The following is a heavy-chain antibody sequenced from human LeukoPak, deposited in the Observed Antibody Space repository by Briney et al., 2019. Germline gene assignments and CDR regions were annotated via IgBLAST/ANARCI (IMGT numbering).Heavy chain of an antibody. V-gene: IGHV3-33*08. Sequence: GRSLRLSCAASGFTFSSYGMHWVRQAPGKGLEWVAVIWYGGSNKYYADSVKGRFTISRDNAKNSLYLQMNSLRAEDTAVYYCARATKGVGDADWGQGTLVTVSS. CDR1: GFTFSSYG. D-gene: IGHD3-16*01. CDR2: IWYGGSNK. CDR3: ARATKGVGDAD. J-gene: IGHJ4*02.